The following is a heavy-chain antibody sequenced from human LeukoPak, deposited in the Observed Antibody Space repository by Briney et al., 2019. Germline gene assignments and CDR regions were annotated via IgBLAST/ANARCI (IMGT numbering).Heavy chain of an antibody. CDR1: GGSFSGYY. CDR3: ARVLDSSGYYYGFDP. D-gene: IGHD3-22*01. CDR2: INHSGST. J-gene: IGHJ5*02. Sequence: RSETLSLTCAVYGGSFSGYYWSWSRQPPGKGLEWIGEINHSGSTNYNPSLKSRVTISVDTSKNQFSLKLSSVTAADTAVYYCARVLDSSGYYYGFDPWGQGTLFTASS. V-gene: IGHV4-34*01.